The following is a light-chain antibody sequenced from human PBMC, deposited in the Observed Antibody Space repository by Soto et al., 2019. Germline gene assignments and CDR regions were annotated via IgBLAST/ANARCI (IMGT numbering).Light chain of an antibody. CDR1: RSNIGSKT. J-gene: IGLJ2*01. Sequence: QSVLTQPPSASGTPGQSVTISCSGSRSNIGSKTLNWYQLVPGSAPKLLIYTTNQRPSGVPDRFSASKSGTSASLAISGLQSEDEADYYGAAWNDSLHGVVFGGGTKLTVL. CDR3: AAWNDSLHGVV. V-gene: IGLV1-44*01. CDR2: TTN.